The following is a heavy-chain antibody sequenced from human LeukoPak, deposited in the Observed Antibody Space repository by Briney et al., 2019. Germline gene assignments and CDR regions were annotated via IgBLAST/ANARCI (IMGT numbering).Heavy chain of an antibody. CDR2: IKQDGSEK. J-gene: IGHJ6*03. Sequence: GGSLRLSCAASGFTFSSYWMSWVRQAPGKGLEWVANIKQDGSEKYYVDSVKGRFTISRDNAKNSLYLQMNSLRAEDTAVYYCARQYCTNGVCYGGGPRKLVGYMDVWGKGTTVTVSS. CDR3: ARQYCTNGVCYGGGPRKLVGYMDV. V-gene: IGHV3-7*01. D-gene: IGHD2-8*01. CDR1: GFTFSSYW.